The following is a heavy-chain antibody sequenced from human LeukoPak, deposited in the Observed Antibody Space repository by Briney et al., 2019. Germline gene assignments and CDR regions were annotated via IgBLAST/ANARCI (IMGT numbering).Heavy chain of an antibody. CDR1: GGSMSNYY. CDR3: ARDESEFDY. CDR2: IYTSGST. J-gene: IGHJ4*02. Sequence: SETLSLTCTVSGGSMSNYYWSWIRQPAGKGLEWMGRIYTSGSTNYNPSLKSRVTMSIDTSKNQFSLKLSSVTAADTAVYFCARDESEFDYWGQGTLVTVSS. V-gene: IGHV4-4*07.